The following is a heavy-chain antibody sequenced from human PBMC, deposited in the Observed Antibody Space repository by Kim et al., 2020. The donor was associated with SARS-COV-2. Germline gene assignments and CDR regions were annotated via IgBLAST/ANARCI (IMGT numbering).Heavy chain of an antibody. V-gene: IGHV4-31*02. Sequence: SLKSRVTISGDTSKNQFSRKLSSVTAAETAVYYCARGGSVLDWIYGWFDPWGQGTLVTVSS. D-gene: IGHD1-7*01. CDR3: ARGGSVLDWIYGWFDP. J-gene: IGHJ5*02.